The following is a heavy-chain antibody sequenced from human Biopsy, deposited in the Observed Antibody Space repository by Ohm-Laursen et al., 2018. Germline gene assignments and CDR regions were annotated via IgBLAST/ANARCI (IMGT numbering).Heavy chain of an antibody. Sequence: SSVKVSCKAPGGTFSKYGVNWVRQAPGQGLEWLGGNIPILGTGNYAPMFHGRVTVAADTSTSTATMELRSLRPDDTAVYYCATKLTGYFHHWGQGTLVIVSS. J-gene: IGHJ1*01. D-gene: IGHD3-9*01. CDR3: ATKLTGYFHH. V-gene: IGHV1-69*06. CDR2: NIPILGTG. CDR1: GGTFSKYG.